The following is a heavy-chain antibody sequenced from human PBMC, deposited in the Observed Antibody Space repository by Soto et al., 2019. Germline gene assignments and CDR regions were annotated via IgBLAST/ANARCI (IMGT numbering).Heavy chain of an antibody. D-gene: IGHD6-19*01. CDR3: ARNGWYSLDL. V-gene: IGHV4-4*02. J-gene: IGHJ3*01. Sequence: QVQLQESGPGLVKPSGTLSLTCAVSGDSISNDNWWSWVRQPPGKGLEWIGEIYHSGATNYNPSLTSRVTISVDRSKYQFSLGLTSMTAADTAVYFCARNGWYSLDLWGQGAMVTVSS. CDR1: GDSISNDNW. CDR2: IYHSGAT.